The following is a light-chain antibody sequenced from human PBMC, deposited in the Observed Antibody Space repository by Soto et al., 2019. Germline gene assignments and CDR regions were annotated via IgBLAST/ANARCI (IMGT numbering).Light chain of an antibody. J-gene: IGKJ5*01. V-gene: IGKV3-15*01. CDR1: QSVSSN. CDR2: RAS. CDR3: QQYNKWPIT. Sequence: IVMPQSPAPRSVSPGERSTLSCRASQSVSSNLAWYQQKPGQAPRLLIYRASSRATGISGSFSGSGSGTEFTLTITSLQSEDFAVYYCQQYNKWPITFGQGSRLENK.